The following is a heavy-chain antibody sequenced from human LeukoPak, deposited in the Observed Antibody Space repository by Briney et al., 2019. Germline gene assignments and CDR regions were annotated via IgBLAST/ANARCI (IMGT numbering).Heavy chain of an antibody. CDR3: AKDARRTSGWYYFDY. J-gene: IGHJ4*02. CDR1: GFSFSNHA. D-gene: IGHD6-19*01. V-gene: IGHV3-23*01. Sequence: GGSLRLSCAASGFSFSNHAMSWVRQAPGKGLEWVSGITYSGDNTYYADSVKGRFTISRDNSKNTLYLQMNSLRAEDTALYYCAKDARRTSGWYYFDYWGRGILVTVSS. CDR2: ITYSGDNT.